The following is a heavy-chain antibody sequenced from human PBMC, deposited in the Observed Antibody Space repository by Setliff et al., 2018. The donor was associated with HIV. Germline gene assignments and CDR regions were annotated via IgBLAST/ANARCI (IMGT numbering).Heavy chain of an antibody. Sequence: SETLSLTCTVSDGSISSTNHYWGWIRQSPGKRLEWIGTVHYSGSTYYNPSLKSRLTISVDSSTNHFSLKLSSVAAADTAVYYCARLVGYYRSDNANYYYMDVWGKGTTVTVSS. CDR2: VHYSGST. D-gene: IGHD3-16*02. CDR3: ARLVGYYRSDNANYYYMDV. CDR1: DGSISSTNHY. J-gene: IGHJ6*03. V-gene: IGHV4-39*02.